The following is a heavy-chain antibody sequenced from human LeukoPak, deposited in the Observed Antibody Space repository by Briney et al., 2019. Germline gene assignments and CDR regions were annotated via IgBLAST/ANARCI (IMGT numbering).Heavy chain of an antibody. CDR1: GFTFDDYG. CDR3: ARVGGFYSSSSKAGAFDI. J-gene: IGHJ3*02. V-gene: IGHV3-20*01. CDR2: INWNGGST. D-gene: IGHD6-6*01. Sequence: PGGSLRLSCAASGFTFDDYGMSWVRQAPGKGLEWVSGINWNGGSTGYADSVKGRFTISRDNAKNSLYLQMNSLRAEDTALYHCARVGGFYSSSSKAGAFDIWGQGTMVTVSS.